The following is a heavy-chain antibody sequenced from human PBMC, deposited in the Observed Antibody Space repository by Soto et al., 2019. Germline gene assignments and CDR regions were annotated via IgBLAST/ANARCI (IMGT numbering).Heavy chain of an antibody. J-gene: IGHJ6*02. V-gene: IGHV1-18*04. D-gene: IGHD6-13*01. Sequence: QVQLVQSGAEVKKPGASVKVSCTASGYSFTNYAISWVRQAPGQGLEWMGWISTYNGDTNYAQKVQGTVTLTTDTSTTTAYMELRSLRSDDTAVYFCAREGGSNSWYGVGYYYYGMDAWGQGTTVTVSS. CDR1: GYSFTNYA. CDR2: ISTYNGDT. CDR3: AREGGSNSWYGVGYYYYGMDA.